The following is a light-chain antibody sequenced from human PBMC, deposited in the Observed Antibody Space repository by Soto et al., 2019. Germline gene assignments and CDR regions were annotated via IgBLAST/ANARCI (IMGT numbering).Light chain of an antibody. J-gene: IGKJ1*01. Sequence: DIQMTQSPSSLSASVGDRVTITCRASQSISSYLNWYQQKPGKAPKLLIYAASSLQSGVPSRFSGSGSGTDFTLTISSLQPEDFATYYCQQSYSTRRTFGQGTTMEIK. CDR2: AAS. CDR3: QQSYSTRRT. CDR1: QSISSY. V-gene: IGKV1-39*01.